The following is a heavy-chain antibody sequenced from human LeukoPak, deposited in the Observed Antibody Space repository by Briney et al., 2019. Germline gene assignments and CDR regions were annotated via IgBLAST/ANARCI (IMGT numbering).Heavy chain of an antibody. J-gene: IGHJ4*02. CDR1: GGSFSGYY. CDR3: ARGVTRPLGYSSGWYHLWVFDY. CDR2: INHSGST. D-gene: IGHD6-19*01. Sequence: PSETLSLTCAVYGGSFSGYYWSWIRQPPGKGLEWIGEINHSGSTNYNPSLKSRVTISVDTSKNQFSLKLSPVTAADTAVYYCARGVTRPLGYSSGWYHLWVFDYWGQGTLVTVSS. V-gene: IGHV4-34*01.